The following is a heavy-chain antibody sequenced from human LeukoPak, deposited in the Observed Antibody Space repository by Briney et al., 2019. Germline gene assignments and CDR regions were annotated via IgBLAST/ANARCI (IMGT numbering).Heavy chain of an antibody. CDR3: ASITMVRGGVRSWFDP. D-gene: IGHD3-10*01. V-gene: IGHV4-59*04. CDR2: IYHSGST. CDR1: GGSINNYY. J-gene: IGHJ5*02. Sequence: SETLSLTCTVSGGSINNYYWSWIRQPPGKGLEWIGSIYHSGSTYYNPSLKSRVTISVDTSKNQFSLKLSSVTAADTAVYYCASITMVRGGVRSWFDPWGQGTLVTVSS.